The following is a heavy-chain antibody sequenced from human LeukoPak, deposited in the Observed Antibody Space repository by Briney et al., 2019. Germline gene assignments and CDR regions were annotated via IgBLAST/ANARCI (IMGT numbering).Heavy chain of an antibody. Sequence: PSETLSLTCAVYGGSFSGYHWSWIRQSLGKGLEWIGEIDPYGGSNYNPSLKSRVTISVDTSKNQFSLKLNSVTAADTAVYYCARVSGYDWESFYDYWGQGTLVTVSS. D-gene: IGHD5-12*01. J-gene: IGHJ4*02. CDR1: GGSFSGYH. V-gene: IGHV4-34*01. CDR3: ARVSGYDWESFYDY. CDR2: IDPYGGS.